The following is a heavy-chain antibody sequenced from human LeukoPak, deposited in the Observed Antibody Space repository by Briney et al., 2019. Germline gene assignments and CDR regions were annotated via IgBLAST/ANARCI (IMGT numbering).Heavy chain of an antibody. CDR1: GYTFTSYG. CDR2: ISAYNGNT. J-gene: IGHJ2*01. Sequence: ASVKVSCKASGYTFTSYGISWVRQAPGQGLEWRGWISAYNGNTNYAQKLHGRVTITTDTSTSTAYMELRSLRSDDTAVYYCARDFFRFNWYFDLWGRGTLVTVSS. CDR3: ARDFFRFNWYFDL. V-gene: IGHV1-18*01. D-gene: IGHD2/OR15-2a*01.